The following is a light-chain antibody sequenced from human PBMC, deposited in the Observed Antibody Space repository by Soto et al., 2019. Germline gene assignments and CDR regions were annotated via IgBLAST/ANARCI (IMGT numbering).Light chain of an antibody. CDR3: QQYIYWPWT. Sequence: EIVMTQSPATLSVSPGERSTLSCRSSQSVSSNLVWYQQKPGQAPRLLIYGASTRATGIPARFSGSGSGTEFTLTISSLQSEDFAVYYCQQYIYWPWTFGQGTKVDI. CDR1: QSVSSN. CDR2: GAS. V-gene: IGKV3-15*01. J-gene: IGKJ1*01.